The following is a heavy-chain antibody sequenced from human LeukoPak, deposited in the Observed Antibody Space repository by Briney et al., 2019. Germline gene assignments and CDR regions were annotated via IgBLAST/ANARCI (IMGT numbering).Heavy chain of an antibody. V-gene: IGHV4-38-2*02. CDR2: IYHSGST. CDR3: ARDTGWLLLRGVIDY. Sequence: PSETLSLTCTVSGYSISSGYYWGWIRPPPGKGLEWIGSIYHSGSTYYNPSLKSRVTISVDTSKNQFSLKLSSVTAADTAVYYRARDTGWLLLRGVIDYWGQGTLVTVSS. CDR1: GYSISSGYY. D-gene: IGHD3-22*01. J-gene: IGHJ4*02.